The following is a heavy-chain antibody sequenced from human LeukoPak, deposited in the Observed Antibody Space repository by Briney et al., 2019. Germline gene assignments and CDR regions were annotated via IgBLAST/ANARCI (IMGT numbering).Heavy chain of an antibody. V-gene: IGHV3-33*06. CDR3: AKGGKWDVTPFDY. CDR2: IWYDGSNK. J-gene: IGHJ4*02. D-gene: IGHD1-26*01. Sequence: PGRSLRLSCAASGFTFSRHGMHWVRQAPGKGLEWVAVIWYDGSNKYYADSVKGRFTISRDNSKNTLYLQVNSLRAEDTAVYYCAKGGKWDVTPFDYWGQGTLVTVSS. CDR1: GFTFSRHG.